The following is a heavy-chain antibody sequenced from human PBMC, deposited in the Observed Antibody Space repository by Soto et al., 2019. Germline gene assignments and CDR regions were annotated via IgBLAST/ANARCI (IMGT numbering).Heavy chain of an antibody. J-gene: IGHJ4*02. CDR3: AKDRERGYSYGYLDY. CDR1: GFTFSSYA. V-gene: IGHV3-23*01. Sequence: GGSLRLSCAASGFTFSSYAMSWVRQAPGKGLEWVSAISGSGGSTYYADSVKGRFTISRDNSKNTLYLQMNSLRAEDTAVYYCAKDRERGYSYGYLDYWGQGTLVTVSS. CDR2: ISGSGGST. D-gene: IGHD5-18*01.